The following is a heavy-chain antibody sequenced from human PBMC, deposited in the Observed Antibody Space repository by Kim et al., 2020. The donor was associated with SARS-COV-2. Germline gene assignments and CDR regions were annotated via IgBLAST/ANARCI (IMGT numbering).Heavy chain of an antibody. CDR2: INTNTGNP. V-gene: IGHV7-4-1*02. CDR3: ARDGSDYSNYVGFDYYYYGMDV. J-gene: IGHJ6*02. D-gene: IGHD4-4*01. Sequence: ASVKVSCKASGYTFTSYAMNWVRQAPGQGLEWMGWINTNTGNPTYAQGFTGRFVFSLDTSVSTAYLQISSLKAEDTAVYYCARDGSDYSNYVGFDYYYYGMDVWGQGTTVTVSS. CDR1: GYTFTSYA.